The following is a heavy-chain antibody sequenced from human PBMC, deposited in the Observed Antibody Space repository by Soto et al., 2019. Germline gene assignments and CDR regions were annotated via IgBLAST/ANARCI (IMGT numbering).Heavy chain of an antibody. D-gene: IGHD3-22*01. V-gene: IGHV1-2*02. CDR1: GYTFTSYY. J-gene: IGHJ4*02. CDR3: ARNYYDSSDRDYLDY. CDR2: INPITGGT. Sequence: ASVKVSCKASGYTFTSYYIHWVRQAPGQGLEWMGWINPITGGTNYAPKFQGRVTMTRDTSITTAYMELSRLRSDDTAVYYCARNYYDSSDRDYLDYWGQGTPVTVSS.